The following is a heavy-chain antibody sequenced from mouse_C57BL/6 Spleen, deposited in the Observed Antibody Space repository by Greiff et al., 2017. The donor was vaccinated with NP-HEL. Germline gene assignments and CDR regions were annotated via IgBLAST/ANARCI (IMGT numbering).Heavy chain of an antibody. V-gene: IGHV1-26*01. CDR3: ARDGSSYDWFAY. Sequence: VQLQQSGPELVKPGASVKISCKASGYTFTDYYMNWVKQSHGKSLEWIGDINPNNGGTSYNQKFKGKATLTVDKSSSTAYMELRSLTFEDSAVYYCARDGSSYDWFAYWGQGTLVTVSA. CDR2: INPNNGGT. J-gene: IGHJ3*01. CDR1: GYTFTDYY. D-gene: IGHD1-1*01.